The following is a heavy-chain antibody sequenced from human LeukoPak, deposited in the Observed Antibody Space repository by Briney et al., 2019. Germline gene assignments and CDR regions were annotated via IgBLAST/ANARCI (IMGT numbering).Heavy chain of an antibody. Sequence: PGGSLRLSCAASGFTFSSYGMHWVRQAPGKGLEWVSYISSSSSTIYYADSVKGRFTISRDNAKNSLYLQMNSLRAEDTAVYYCARDYYDSSGYYDLGGWGQGTLVTVSS. CDR2: ISSSSSTI. D-gene: IGHD3-22*01. CDR1: GFTFSSYG. J-gene: IGHJ4*02. CDR3: ARDYYDSSGYYDLGG. V-gene: IGHV3-48*01.